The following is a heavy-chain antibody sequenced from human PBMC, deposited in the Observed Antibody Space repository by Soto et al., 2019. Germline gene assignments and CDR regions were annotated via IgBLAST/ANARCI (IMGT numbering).Heavy chain of an antibody. Sequence: SVKVSCKASGGTFSSYAISWVRQAPGQGLEWMGGIIPIFGTANYAQKFQGRVTITADESTSTAYMELSSLRSEDTAVYYCATDRDGYNFVYNWFDPWGQGTLVTVSS. D-gene: IGHD5-12*01. CDR1: GGTFSSYA. CDR3: ATDRDGYNFVYNWFDP. CDR2: IIPIFGTA. J-gene: IGHJ5*02. V-gene: IGHV1-69*13.